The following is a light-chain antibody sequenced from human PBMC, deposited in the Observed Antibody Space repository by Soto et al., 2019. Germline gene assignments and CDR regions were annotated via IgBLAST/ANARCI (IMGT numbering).Light chain of an antibody. CDR2: EVS. CDR3: SSYAGSNIPVV. J-gene: IGLJ2*01. CDR1: SSDVGGYNY. Sequence: QSALTQPPSASESPGQSVAISCTGTSSDVGGYNYVSWYQQRPGKAPKLMIYEVSKRPSGVPDRFSGSKSDNTASLTVSGLQAEDEADYYCSSYAGSNIPVVFGGGTKVTVL. V-gene: IGLV2-8*01.